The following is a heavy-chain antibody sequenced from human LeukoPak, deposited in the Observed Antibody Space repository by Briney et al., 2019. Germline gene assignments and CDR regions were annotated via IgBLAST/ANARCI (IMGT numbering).Heavy chain of an antibody. CDR3: ARGRANWNDQVGGFDY. D-gene: IGHD1-1*01. CDR1: GGSFSGYY. Sequence: SETLSLTCAVYGGSFSGYYWSWIRQPPGKGLEWIGEINHSGSTNYNPSLKSRVTISVDTSKNQFSLKLSSVTAADTAVYYCARGRANWNDQVGGFDYWGQGTLVTVSS. J-gene: IGHJ4*02. V-gene: IGHV4-34*01. CDR2: INHSGST.